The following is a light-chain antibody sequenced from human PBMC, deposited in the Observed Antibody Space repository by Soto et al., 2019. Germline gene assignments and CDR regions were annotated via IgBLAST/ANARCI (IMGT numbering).Light chain of an antibody. CDR2: RNN. CDR3: QSFDSNLSGWV. Sequence: QAVVTQPPSVSGAPGQRVTISCTGNSSNIGAGHDVHWYQQPPGTAPKLLIFRNNNRASGVPGRFSGARSGTSASLAITGLQTGDEDDYYCQSFDSNLSGWVFGGGTKLTVL. J-gene: IGLJ3*02. CDR1: SSNIGAGHD. V-gene: IGLV1-40*01.